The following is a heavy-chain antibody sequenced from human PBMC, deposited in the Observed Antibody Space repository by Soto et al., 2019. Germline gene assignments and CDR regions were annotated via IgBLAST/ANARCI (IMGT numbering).Heavy chain of an antibody. J-gene: IGHJ4*02. Sequence: SETLSLTCTVSGGSSSSYYWSWIRQPPGKGLEWIGYIYYSGSTNYNPSLKSRVTISVDTSKNQFSLKLSSVTAADTAVYYCARTRDGYNPLDYWGQGTLVTVSS. D-gene: IGHD5-12*01. CDR1: GGSSSSYY. CDR2: IYYSGST. V-gene: IGHV4-59*12. CDR3: ARTRDGYNPLDY.